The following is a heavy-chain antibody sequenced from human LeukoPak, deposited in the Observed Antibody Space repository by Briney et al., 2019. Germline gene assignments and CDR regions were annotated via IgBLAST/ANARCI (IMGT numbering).Heavy chain of an antibody. J-gene: IGHJ5*02. CDR3: ARDRYGSGGSCYSGPPWFDP. D-gene: IGHD2-15*01. V-gene: IGHV1-8*01. CDR1: GYTFTSYD. CDR2: MNPNSGNT. Sequence: GASVKVSCKASGYTFTSYDINWVRQATGQGLEWMGWMNPNSGNTGYAQKFQGRVTMTGNTSISTAYMELSSLRSEDTAVYYCARDRYGSGGSCYSGPPWFDPWGQGTPVTVSS.